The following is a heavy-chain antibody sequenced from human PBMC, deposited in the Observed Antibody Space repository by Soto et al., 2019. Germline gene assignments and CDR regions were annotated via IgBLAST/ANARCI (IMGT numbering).Heavy chain of an antibody. CDR1: GGTFSSYA. CDR2: IIPIFGTA. D-gene: IGHD2-15*01. V-gene: IGHV1-69*13. J-gene: IGHJ6*02. Sequence: SVKVSCKASGGTFSSYAISWVRHAPGQGLEWMGGIIPIFGTANYAQKFQGRVTITADESTSTAYMELSSLRSEDTAVYYCARIYCSGGSCPFGMDVWGQGTTVTVSS. CDR3: ARIYCSGGSCPFGMDV.